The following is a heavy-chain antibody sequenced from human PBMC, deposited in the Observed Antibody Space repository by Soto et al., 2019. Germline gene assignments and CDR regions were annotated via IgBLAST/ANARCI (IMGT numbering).Heavy chain of an antibody. Sequence: SGGSLRLSCAASGFTFSSYWMSWVLQAPGKGLEWVANIKQDGSEKYYVDSVKGRFTISRDNAKNSLYLQMNSLRAEDTAVYYCAREPKYSSSGTDVWGQGTTVTVSS. V-gene: IGHV3-7*03. J-gene: IGHJ6*02. D-gene: IGHD6-6*01. CDR1: GFTFSSYW. CDR3: AREPKYSSSGTDV. CDR2: IKQDGSEK.